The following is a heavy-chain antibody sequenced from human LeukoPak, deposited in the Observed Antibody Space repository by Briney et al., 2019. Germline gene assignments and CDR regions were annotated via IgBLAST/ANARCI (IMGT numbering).Heavy chain of an antibody. CDR1: GFTFSTYA. CDR2: ISSSGGST. CDR3: AKDPTYCGDDCYSGIDY. Sequence: GGSLRLSCAVSGFTFSTYAMSWVRQAPGKGLEWVAAISSSGGSTYYADSVKGWLTISRDNSKNTLYLQMNSLRAGDTAVYYCAKDPTYCGDDCYSGIDYWGQGTLVTVSS. J-gene: IGHJ4*02. D-gene: IGHD2-21*02. V-gene: IGHV3-23*01.